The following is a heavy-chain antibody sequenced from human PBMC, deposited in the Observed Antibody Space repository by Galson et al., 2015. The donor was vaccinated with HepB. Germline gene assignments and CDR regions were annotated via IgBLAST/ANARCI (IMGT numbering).Heavy chain of an antibody. D-gene: IGHD1-1*01. Sequence: SETLSLTCSVSGGSVSSGTSYWDWIRQPPGKGLEYIGNIYYSGNTYYNPSLKSRATISVDKSKNQFSLQLTSVTAADTAVYYCASGNTYAHSFDFWGQGSLVTVFS. V-gene: IGHV4-39*01. J-gene: IGHJ4*01. CDR1: GGSVSSGTSY. CDR3: ASGNTYAHSFDF. CDR2: IYYSGNT.